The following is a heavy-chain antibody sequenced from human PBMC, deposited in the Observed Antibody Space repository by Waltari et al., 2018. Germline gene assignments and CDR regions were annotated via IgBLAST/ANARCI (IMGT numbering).Heavy chain of an antibody. Sequence: QVQLQESGPGLVKPSETLSLTCAVSGYSISSGYYWGWIRQPPGKGLEWIGSSYHRGGTDYDPSSKSRVTISVATAKTQFSLKLSSVTAADTAVYYWARDQSTTTRQRETARLDYWGQGTLVTVSS. V-gene: IGHV4-38-2*02. CDR1: GYSISSGYY. CDR2: SYHRGGT. J-gene: IGHJ4*02. CDR3: ARDQSTTTRQRETARLDY. D-gene: IGHD1-1*01.